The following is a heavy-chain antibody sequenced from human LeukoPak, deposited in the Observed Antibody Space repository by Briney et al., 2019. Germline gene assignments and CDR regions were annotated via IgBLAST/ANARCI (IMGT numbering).Heavy chain of an antibody. J-gene: IGHJ3*02. CDR1: GYTFTGYY. V-gene: IGHV1-2*02. D-gene: IGHD4/OR15-4a*01. CDR2: INPNSGGT. CDR3: ARDRCSFDAFDI. Sequence: GASVKVSCKASGYTFTGYYMHWVRQAPGQGLEWMGWINPNSGGTNYAQKFQGRVTMTRDTSISTDYMELSRLRSDDTAVYYCARDRCSFDAFDIWGQGTMVTVSS.